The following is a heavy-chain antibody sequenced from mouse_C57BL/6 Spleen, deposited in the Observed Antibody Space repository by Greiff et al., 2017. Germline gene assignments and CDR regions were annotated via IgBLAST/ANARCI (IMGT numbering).Heavy chain of an antibody. J-gene: IGHJ1*03. V-gene: IGHV2-9-1*01. CDR2: IWTGGGT. D-gene: IGHD1-1*01. Sequence: VQLQPSGPGLVAPSQSLSITCTVSGFSLTSYAISWVRQPPGKGLEWLGVIWTGGGTNYNSALKSRLSISKDNSKSQVFLKMNSLQTDDTARYYCARKGEFITTVLGHWYFDVWGTGTTVTVSS. CDR3: ARKGEFITTVLGHWYFDV. CDR1: GFSLTSYA.